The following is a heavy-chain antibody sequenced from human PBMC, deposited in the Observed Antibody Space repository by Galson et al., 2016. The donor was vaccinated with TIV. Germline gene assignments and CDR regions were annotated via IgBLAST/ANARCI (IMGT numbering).Heavy chain of an antibody. V-gene: IGHV3-33*01. Sequence: SLRLSCAASGFTFSSFGMHWVRQAPGKGLEWVALIWYDGTNTYYADSVKGRFTISRDNSKNTLYVQRNSLRAEDTAVYYCARAPDYGGNFGGTGETHSYYFHYWGQGTLVTVSS. D-gene: IGHD4-23*01. CDR1: GFTFSSFG. CDR3: ARAPDYGGNFGGTGETHSYYFHY. CDR2: IWYDGTNT. J-gene: IGHJ4*02.